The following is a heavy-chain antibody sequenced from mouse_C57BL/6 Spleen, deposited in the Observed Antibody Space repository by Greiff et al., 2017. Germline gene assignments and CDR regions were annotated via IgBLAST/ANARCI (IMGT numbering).Heavy chain of an antibody. CDR1: GYTFTSYW. CDR2: INPSNGGT. V-gene: IGHV1-53*01. Sequence: QVQLQQPGTELVKPGASVKLSCKASGYTFTSYWMHWVKQRPGQGLEWIGNINPSNGGTNYNEKFKSKATLTVDKSTSTAYMQLSSLTSEDSAVYYCARSAGDSPYWYFDVWGTGTTVTVSS. CDR3: ARSAGDSPYWYFDV. J-gene: IGHJ1*03. D-gene: IGHD2-13*01.